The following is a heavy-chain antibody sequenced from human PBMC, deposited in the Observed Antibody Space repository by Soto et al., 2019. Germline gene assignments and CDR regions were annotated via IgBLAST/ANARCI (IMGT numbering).Heavy chain of an antibody. CDR3: AREGYYYDSSGYYFFDY. V-gene: IGHV3-21*01. CDR1: GFTLNSYA. D-gene: IGHD3-22*01. J-gene: IGHJ4*02. Sequence: GSLRLSCAASGFTLNSYAMNWVRQAPGKGLEWVSGISARGEKTYYADSVKGRFTISRDNAKNSLYLQMNSLRAEDTAVYYCAREGYYYDSSGYYFFDYWGQGTLVTVSS. CDR2: ISARGEKT.